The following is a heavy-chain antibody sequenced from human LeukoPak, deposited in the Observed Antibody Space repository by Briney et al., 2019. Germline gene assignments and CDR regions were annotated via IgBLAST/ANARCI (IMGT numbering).Heavy chain of an antibody. D-gene: IGHD3-22*01. CDR3: AKGSYYDSSGSFYFDY. CDR1: GFTFSSYA. Sequence: GGSLRLSCAASGFTFSSYAMSWVRQAPGKGLEWVSGISGSGDNTYYADSVKGRFTISRDNSKNTLYLQVNSLGTEDTAAYYCAKGSYYDSSGSFYFDYWGQGTLVTVSS. CDR2: ISGSGDNT. J-gene: IGHJ4*02. V-gene: IGHV3-23*01.